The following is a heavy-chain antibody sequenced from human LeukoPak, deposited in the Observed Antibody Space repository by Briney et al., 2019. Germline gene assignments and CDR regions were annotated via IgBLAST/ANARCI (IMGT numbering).Heavy chain of an antibody. Sequence: GGSLRLSCAASGFTFSSYSFNGVRQAPGKGLEWVSSISSSSSYIYYADSVKGRFTISIDNAKNSLYLQMNSLRAEDTAVYYCARDPYYYGSGSYYIGDRPMSWGQGTLVTVSS. CDR1: GFTFSSYS. CDR3: ARDPYYYGSGSYYIGDRPMS. CDR2: ISSSSSYI. J-gene: IGHJ4*02. D-gene: IGHD3-10*01. V-gene: IGHV3-21*01.